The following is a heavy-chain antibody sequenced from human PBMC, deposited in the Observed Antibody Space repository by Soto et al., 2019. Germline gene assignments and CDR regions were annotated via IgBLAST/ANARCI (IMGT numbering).Heavy chain of an antibody. J-gene: IGHJ4*02. CDR1: GGSISSGGYY. Sequence: PSETLSLTCTVSGGSISSGGYYWSWIRQHPGKGLEWIGHIYYNGTTYYNPTLKSRVSISVDTSKNQFSLKLSSVTAADTAVYYCAREPRLLIGFGEPHDWGRGTLVTVSS. V-gene: IGHV4-31*03. CDR3: AREPRLLIGFGEPHD. D-gene: IGHD3-10*01. CDR2: IYYNGTT.